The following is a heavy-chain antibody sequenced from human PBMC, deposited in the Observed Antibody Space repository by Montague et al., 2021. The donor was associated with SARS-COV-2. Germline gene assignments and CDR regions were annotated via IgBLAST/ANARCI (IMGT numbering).Heavy chain of an antibody. CDR2: IYHSGST. D-gene: IGHD2-15*01. CDR1: GASITSSNW. Sequence: SETLSLTCTVSGASITSSNWWNWVRQPPGKGLEWIVQIYHSGSTNYNPSLKSRLTLSLDKSKNQFSLSLSSVIAADTAVYYCARQIQQVVLSPAKLTNWFDPWGLGTLVTVAS. CDR3: ARQIQQVVLSPAKLTNWFDP. J-gene: IGHJ5*02. V-gene: IGHV4-4*02.